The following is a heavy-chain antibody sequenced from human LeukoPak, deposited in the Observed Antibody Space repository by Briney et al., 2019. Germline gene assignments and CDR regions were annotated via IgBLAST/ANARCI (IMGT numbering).Heavy chain of an antibody. D-gene: IGHD3-16*01. CDR3: ARSRGATH. CDR2: IGGSSGYT. V-gene: IGHV3-11*03. Sequence: GGSLRLSCAASGFTFSDYYMSWIRQAPGEGLERVSYIGGSSGYTDYAGSVKGRFTISRDNAKNSLYLEMTSLRPEDTAVYYCARSRGATHWGQGTLVTASS. CDR1: GFTFSDYY. J-gene: IGHJ4*02.